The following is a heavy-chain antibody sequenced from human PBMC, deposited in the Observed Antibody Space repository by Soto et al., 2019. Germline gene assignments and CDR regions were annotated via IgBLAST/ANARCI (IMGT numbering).Heavy chain of an antibody. Sequence: QVQLQESGPGLVKPSETLSLTCTVSGGSISGTGYKWSWIRQHPGKGLEWIGYIYYSGSTYYNPSLKSRVTISVDTSKNHFSLKLSSVTAADTAVYYCAREGYYGSGSFDPWGQGTLVTVSS. CDR3: AREGYYGSGSFDP. CDR2: IYYSGST. CDR1: GGSISGTGYK. V-gene: IGHV4-31*03. J-gene: IGHJ5*02. D-gene: IGHD3-10*01.